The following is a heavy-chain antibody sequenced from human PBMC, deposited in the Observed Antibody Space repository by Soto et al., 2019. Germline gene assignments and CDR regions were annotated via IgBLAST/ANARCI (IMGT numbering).Heavy chain of an antibody. CDR3: VPYCSGDTCYEY. J-gene: IGHJ4*02. Sequence: PGGSLRLSCAASGFIFSHYGIHWVRQAPGKGLEWVALISYDGSHKYYADSVKGRFTISRDNSKNTLYLQMNSLRAEDTAVYYCVPYCSGDTCYEYWGQGTLVTVSS. CDR1: GFIFSHYG. D-gene: IGHD2-15*01. V-gene: IGHV3-30*03. CDR2: ISYDGSHK.